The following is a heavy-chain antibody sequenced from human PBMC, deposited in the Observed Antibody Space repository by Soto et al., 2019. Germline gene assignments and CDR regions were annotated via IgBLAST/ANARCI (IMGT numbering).Heavy chain of an antibody. D-gene: IGHD5-18*01. Sequence: QVQLVQSGAEVKKPGASVQVSCKASGYTFTSYDINWVRLVTGQGLEWMGWMNPNIGNAGYAQKFQCRVTMTRSTSISTAYLELSSLRPEDTAVYYCARKYTYSYDDFDSWGQGTLVTVSS. CDR3: ARKYTYSYDDFDS. CDR1: GYTFTSYD. J-gene: IGHJ4*02. CDR2: MNPNIGNA. V-gene: IGHV1-8*01.